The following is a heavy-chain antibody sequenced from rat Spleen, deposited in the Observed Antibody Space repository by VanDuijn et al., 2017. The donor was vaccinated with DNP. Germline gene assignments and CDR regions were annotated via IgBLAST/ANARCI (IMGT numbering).Heavy chain of an antibody. CDR3: ARGSTTVDYWYFDF. CDR2: ISYDGGGG. V-gene: IGHV5-22*01. D-gene: IGHD1-1*01. Sequence: EVQLVESGGGLVQPGRSLKLSCVASGFTFSDYYMAWVRQAPTKGLEWVAYISYDGGGGHYGDSVKGRFTIFRANVKSTLYLQMNSLRSEDTATYYCARGSTTVDYWYFDFWGPGTMVTVSS. CDR1: GFTFSDYY. J-gene: IGHJ1*01.